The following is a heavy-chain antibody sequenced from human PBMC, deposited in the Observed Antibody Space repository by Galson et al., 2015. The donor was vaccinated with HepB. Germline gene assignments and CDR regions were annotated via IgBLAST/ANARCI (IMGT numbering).Heavy chain of an antibody. V-gene: IGHV3-30*04. CDR1: GFTFSSYA. J-gene: IGHJ2*01. Sequence: SLRLSCAASGFTFSSYAMHWVRQAPGKGLEWVAVISYDGSNKYYADSVKGRFTISRDNSKNTLYLQMNSLRAEDTAVYYCARDIRDSRPSRFDLWGRGTLVTVSS. CDR2: ISYDGSNK. CDR3: ARDIRDSRPSRFDL. D-gene: IGHD3-22*01.